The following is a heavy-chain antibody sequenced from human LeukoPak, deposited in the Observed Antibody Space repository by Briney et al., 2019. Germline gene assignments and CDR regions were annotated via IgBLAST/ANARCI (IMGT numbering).Heavy chain of an antibody. J-gene: IGHJ5*02. D-gene: IGHD2-15*01. V-gene: IGHV3-21*01. CDR2: ISSSSSYI. CDR1: GFTFSSYS. CDR3: ARGGYCSGGSCPPGYWFDP. Sequence: PGGSLRLPCAASGFTFSSYSMNWVRQAPGKGLEWVSSISSSSSYIYYADSVKGRFTISRDNAKNSLYLQMNSLRAEDTAVYYCARGGYCSGGSCPPGYWFDPWGQGTLVTVSS.